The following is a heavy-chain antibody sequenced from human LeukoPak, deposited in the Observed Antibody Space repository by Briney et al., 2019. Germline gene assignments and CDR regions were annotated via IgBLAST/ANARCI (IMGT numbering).Heavy chain of an antibody. J-gene: IGHJ3*02. Sequence: GGSLRLSCAASGFTFDDYAMHWVRQAPGKGLEWVSGISWNSGSIGYADSVKGRFTISRDNAKNSLYLQMNSLRAEDTALYYCARDGIVVVVAADAFDIWGQGTMVTVSS. CDR1: GFTFDDYA. D-gene: IGHD2-15*01. CDR2: ISWNSGSI. CDR3: ARDGIVVVVAADAFDI. V-gene: IGHV3-9*01.